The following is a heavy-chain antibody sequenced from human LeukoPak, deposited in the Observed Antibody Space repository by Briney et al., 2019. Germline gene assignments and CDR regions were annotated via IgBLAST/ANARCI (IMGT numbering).Heavy chain of an antibody. CDR1: GYTFTSNS. J-gene: IGHJ4*02. V-gene: IGHV1-46*01. Sequence: ASLKASCEASGYTFTSNSMEWGLDTPGQRLEWMGVINPSDGSTTYAQKFQGRVTLTRDTSTTTVHMELSSLTSEDTAVYYCAKEAGAFDYWGQGTLVTVSS. CDR3: AKEAGAFDY. CDR2: INPSDGST. D-gene: IGHD1-26*01.